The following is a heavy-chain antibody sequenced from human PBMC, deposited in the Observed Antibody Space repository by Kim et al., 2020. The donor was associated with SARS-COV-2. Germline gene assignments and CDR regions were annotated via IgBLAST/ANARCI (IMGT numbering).Heavy chain of an antibody. V-gene: IGHV3-73*01. J-gene: IGHJ3*02. CDR2: IRSRANSYAT. D-gene: IGHD1-1*01. Sequence: GGSLRLSCVASGFTFSDSPMHWVRQASGKGLEWVGRIRSRANSYATGYAASVKGRFNISRDDSKNTAYLQMNSLKTEDTAVYYCTRIPGTPLAFWDAFDIWGQGTMVTVSS. CDR1: GFTFSDSP. CDR3: TRIPGTPLAFWDAFDI.